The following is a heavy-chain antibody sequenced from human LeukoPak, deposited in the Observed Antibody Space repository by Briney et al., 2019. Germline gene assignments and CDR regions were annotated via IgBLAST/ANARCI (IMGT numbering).Heavy chain of an antibody. Sequence: GRSLRLSCAASGFTISSYGMHWVRQAPGKGLEWVAVISYDGSNKYYADSVKGRFTISRDNSKNTLYLQMNSLRAEDTAVYYCAKDMDSSGCDYWGQGTLVTVSS. D-gene: IGHD6-19*01. V-gene: IGHV3-30*18. J-gene: IGHJ4*02. CDR1: GFTISSYG. CDR3: AKDMDSSGCDY. CDR2: ISYDGSNK.